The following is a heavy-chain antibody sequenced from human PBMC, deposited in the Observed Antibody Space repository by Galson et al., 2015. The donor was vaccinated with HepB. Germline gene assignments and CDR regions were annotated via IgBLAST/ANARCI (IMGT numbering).Heavy chain of an antibody. V-gene: IGHV3-30-3*01. CDR2: ISYDGSNK. D-gene: IGHD2-21*02. Sequence: SLRLSCAASGFTFSSYAMHWVRQAPGKGLEWVAVISYDGSNKYYADSVKGRFTISRDNSKNTLYLQMNSLRAEDTAVYYCARASQTYCGGDCYWNYFDYWGQGTLVTVSS. CDR1: GFTFSSYA. CDR3: ARASQTYCGGDCYWNYFDY. J-gene: IGHJ4*02.